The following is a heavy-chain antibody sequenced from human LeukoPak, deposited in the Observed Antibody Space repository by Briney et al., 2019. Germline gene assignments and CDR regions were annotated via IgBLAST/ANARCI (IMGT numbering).Heavy chain of an antibody. Sequence: GGSLRLSCVASGFTFSNYNVNWVRRAPGKGLEWVSSISGSSDFIYYADSMKGRFTISRDNAKNSLFLDINSLRVEDTAVYYCARQLTGAPIDHWGQGVLVTVSS. CDR3: ARQLTGAPIDH. CDR1: GFTFSNYN. D-gene: IGHD3-9*01. V-gene: IGHV3-21*01. J-gene: IGHJ5*02. CDR2: ISGSSDFI.